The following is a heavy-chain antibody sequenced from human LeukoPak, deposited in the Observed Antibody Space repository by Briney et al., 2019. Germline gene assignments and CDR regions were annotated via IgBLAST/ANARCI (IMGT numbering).Heavy chain of an antibody. CDR1: GDSVSSNSAA. Sequence: SQTLSLACAISGDSVSSNSAAWNWIRQSPSRGLEWLGRTYYRSKWYNDYAVSVKSRITINPDTSKNQFSLQLNSVTPEDTAVYYCAREGPDGSGWNYYYGMDVWGQGTTVTVSS. CDR2: TYYRSKWYN. CDR3: AREGPDGSGWNYYYGMDV. D-gene: IGHD6-19*01. J-gene: IGHJ6*02. V-gene: IGHV6-1*01.